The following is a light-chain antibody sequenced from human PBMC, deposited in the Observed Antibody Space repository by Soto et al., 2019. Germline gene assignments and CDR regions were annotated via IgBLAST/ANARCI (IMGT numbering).Light chain of an antibody. CDR3: SSYTSSSPYV. CDR2: DVS. Sequence: QSVLTQPASVSGSPGQSITISCTGTSSDVGGYDYFSWYEHPPGKAPKLMVYDVSYRPSGVSNRFSGSKSGNTAYLTISGLQAVDEADYYCSSYTSSSPYVVGTGTKLTV. V-gene: IGLV2-14*03. J-gene: IGLJ1*01. CDR1: SSDVGGYDY.